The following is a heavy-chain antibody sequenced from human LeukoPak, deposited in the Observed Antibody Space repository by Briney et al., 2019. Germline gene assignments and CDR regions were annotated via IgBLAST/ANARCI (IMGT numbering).Heavy chain of an antibody. V-gene: IGHV4-34*01. CDR3: ATSRPTGGYYYYYGMDV. J-gene: IGHJ6*02. CDR2: INHSGST. Sequence: PSETLSLTCAVYGGSFSGYYWSWIRQPPGKGLEWIGEINHSGSTNYNPSLQSRVTISVDTSKNQFSLKLSSVTAADTAVYYCATSRPTGGYYYYYGMDVWGQGTTVTVSS. D-gene: IGHD3-16*01. CDR1: GGSFSGYY.